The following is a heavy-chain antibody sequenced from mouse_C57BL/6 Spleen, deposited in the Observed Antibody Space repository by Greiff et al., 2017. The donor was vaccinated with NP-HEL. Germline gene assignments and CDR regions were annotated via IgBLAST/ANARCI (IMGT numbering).Heavy chain of an antibody. J-gene: IGHJ2*01. CDR3: AREGALVTPFDY. CDR1: GYAFSSYW. V-gene: IGHV1-80*01. CDR2: IYPGDGDT. Sequence: VQLQQSGAELVKPGASVKISCKASGYAFSSYWMNWVKQRPGKGLEWIGQIYPGDGDTNYNGKFKGKATLTADKSSSTAYMQLSSLTSEDSAVYFCAREGALVTPFDYWGQGTTLTVSS. D-gene: IGHD2-2*01.